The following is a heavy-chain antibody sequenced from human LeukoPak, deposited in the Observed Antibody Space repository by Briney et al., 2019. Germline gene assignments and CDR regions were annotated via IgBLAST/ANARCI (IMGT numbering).Heavy chain of an antibody. CDR1: GFTFSTYG. Sequence: PGGSLRLSCAASGFTFSTYGMSWVCQAPGKGLEWVSSITLSGGGTTYVDSVKGRFTITRDNSKNTLYLQMNSLRAEDTAVYYCVKNLLGDAAYSWYFDLWGRGTLVTVSS. CDR2: ITLSGGGT. V-gene: IGHV3-23*01. J-gene: IGHJ2*01. CDR3: VKNLLGDAAYSWYFDL. D-gene: IGHD3-16*01.